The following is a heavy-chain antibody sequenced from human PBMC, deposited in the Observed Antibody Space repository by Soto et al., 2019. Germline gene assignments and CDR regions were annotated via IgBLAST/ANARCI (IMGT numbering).Heavy chain of an antibody. D-gene: IGHD3-16*02. CDR3: AKASTYEYVWGSYRYYFDY. CDR1: GFQFTNYA. J-gene: IGHJ4*02. CDR2: ISGSGDRT. Sequence: PGGSLRLSCEASGFQFTNYAMSWVRQAPGKGLEWVSGISGSGDRTHYVDSVKGRFTISRDNSKNTLNLQMNSLRAEDTALYYCAKASTYEYVWGSYRYYFDYWGQGTLVTVSS. V-gene: IGHV3-23*01.